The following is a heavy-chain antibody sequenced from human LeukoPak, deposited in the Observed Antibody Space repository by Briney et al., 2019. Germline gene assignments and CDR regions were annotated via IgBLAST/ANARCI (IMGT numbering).Heavy chain of an antibody. CDR3: ARRPRNSGEGMDV. CDR1: GYSFATYW. D-gene: IGHD2/OR15-2a*01. Sequence: RGESLKISCRGSGYSFATYWIGWVRQMPGKGLEWMGRIDPSDSYINYSPSLQGHVTISADKSISTAYLLWSSLKASDTAMYYCARRPRNSGEGMDVWGQGTTVTVSS. CDR2: IDPSDSYI. J-gene: IGHJ6*02. V-gene: IGHV5-10-1*01.